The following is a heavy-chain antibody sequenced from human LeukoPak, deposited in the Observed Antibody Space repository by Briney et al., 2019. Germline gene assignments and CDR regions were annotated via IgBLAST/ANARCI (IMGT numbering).Heavy chain of an antibody. CDR3: SVEGSSWYRYFQH. D-gene: IGHD6-13*01. CDR1: GFTFSSYW. V-gene: IGHV3-7*05. CDR2: IKQDGSEK. J-gene: IGHJ1*01. Sequence: GRSLRLSCAAAGFTFSSYWTSWVRQAPGKWLEWVAYIKQDGSEKYYVDSVKGRFTISRDNAKNSLYLQMNSLRAEDTAVYYSSVEGSSWYRYFQHWGQGTLVTVSS.